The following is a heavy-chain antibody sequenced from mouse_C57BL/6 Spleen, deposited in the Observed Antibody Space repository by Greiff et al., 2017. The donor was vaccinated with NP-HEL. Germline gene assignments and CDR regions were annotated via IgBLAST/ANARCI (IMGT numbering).Heavy chain of an antibody. CDR3: ARKTAQALFDY. D-gene: IGHD3-2*02. V-gene: IGHV1-55*01. J-gene: IGHJ2*01. Sequence: VQLQQSGAELVKPGASVKMSCKASGYTFTSYWITWAKQRPGQGLEWIGDIYPGSGSTNYNEKFKSKATLTVDTSSSTAYMQLSSLTSEDSAVYYCARKTAQALFDYWGQGTTLTVSS. CDR2: IYPGSGST. CDR1: GYTFTSYW.